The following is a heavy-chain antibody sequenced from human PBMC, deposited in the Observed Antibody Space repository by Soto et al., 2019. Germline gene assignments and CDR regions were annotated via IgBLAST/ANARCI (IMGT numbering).Heavy chain of an antibody. V-gene: IGHV1-69*12. CDR3: AREIDGYYGMDV. Sequence: QVQLVQSGAEVKKPGSSVKVSCKASGGTFSTDSISWVRQAPGQGLEWMGGIIPMFGTANNAQKFQGRVTMTADEATSTAYTELSSLRSGDTAVYFCAREIDGYYGMDVWGQGTTVTVAS. J-gene: IGHJ6*02. CDR2: IIPMFGTA. CDR1: GGTFSTDS.